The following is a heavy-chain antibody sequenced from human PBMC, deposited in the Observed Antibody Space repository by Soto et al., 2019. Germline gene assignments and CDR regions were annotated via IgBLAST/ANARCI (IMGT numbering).Heavy chain of an antibody. CDR1: GFTFSAYN. Sequence: GGSLRLSCAASGFTFSAYNMNWVRQAPGKGLEWVSSISSSSSSIYYADSVKGRFTISRDNAKTSLDLQMNSLRAEDTAVYYWGRADYYDSSAYYFSGWFDPWGQGTLVTVS. CDR3: GRADYYDSSAYYFSGWFDP. CDR2: ISSSSSSI. V-gene: IGHV3-21*01. D-gene: IGHD3-22*01. J-gene: IGHJ5*02.